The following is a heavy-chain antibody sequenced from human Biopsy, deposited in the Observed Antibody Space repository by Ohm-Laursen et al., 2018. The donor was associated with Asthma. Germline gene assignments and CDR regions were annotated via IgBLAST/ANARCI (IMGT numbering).Heavy chain of an antibody. CDR3: ARATYYDILTGYHPFQH. CDR2: INTNTGNP. D-gene: IGHD3-9*01. Sequence: SVKVSCKASGYTFTSYAMNWVRQAPGQGLEWMGWINTNTGNPTYAQGFTGRFVFSLDTSVSTAYLQISSLKAEDTAVYYCARATYYDILTGYHPFQHWGQGTLVTVSS. CDR1: GYTFTSYA. J-gene: IGHJ1*01. V-gene: IGHV7-4-1*02.